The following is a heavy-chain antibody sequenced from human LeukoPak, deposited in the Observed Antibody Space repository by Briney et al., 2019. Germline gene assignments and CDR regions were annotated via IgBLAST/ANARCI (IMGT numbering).Heavy chain of an antibody. CDR2: IDPSDSYT. J-gene: IGHJ4*02. CDR1: GYSFTSYW. CDR3: ASSYGSGSYYKDGDY. D-gene: IGHD3-10*01. V-gene: IGHV5-10-1*01. Sequence: GESQRISCKGSGYSFTSYWISWVRQMPGKGLEWMGRIDPSDSYTNYSPSFQGHVTISADKSISTAYLQWSSLKASDTAMYYCASSYGSGSYYKDGDYWGQGTLVTVSS.